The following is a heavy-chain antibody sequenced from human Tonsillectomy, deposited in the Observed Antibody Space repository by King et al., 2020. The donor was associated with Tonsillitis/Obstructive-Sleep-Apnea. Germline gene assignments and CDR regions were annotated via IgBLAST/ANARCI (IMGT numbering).Heavy chain of an antibody. D-gene: IGHD1-26*01. CDR3: AKDGVSFWASDFYYHYYMDV. J-gene: IGHJ6*03. Sequence: QLVQSGAELKKPGASVKVSCKGSGYTFTSYGINWVRQAPGQGLEWMGWVSAYNGNTNYAQKLQGRVTMTTDTSTNTAFMELRSLRSDDTAVYYCAKDGVSFWASDFYYHYYMDVWGKGTTVTVSS. V-gene: IGHV1-18*01. CDR1: GYTFTSYG. CDR2: VSAYNGNT.